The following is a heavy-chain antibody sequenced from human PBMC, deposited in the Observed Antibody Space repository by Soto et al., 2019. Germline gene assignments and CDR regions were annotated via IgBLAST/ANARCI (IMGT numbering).Heavy chain of an antibody. Sequence: GGFLRLSCAASGFTFSSYAMSWVRQAPGKGLEWVSGLSGSGGYTYLADPVKGRFTISRDNSKNTLYLQMNSLRAVDTAVYYCAYGLNYYGMDVWGQGTTVTVSS. V-gene: IGHV3-23*01. J-gene: IGHJ6*02. CDR3: AYGLNYYGMDV. CDR2: LSGSGGYT. CDR1: GFTFSSYA. D-gene: IGHD3-10*01.